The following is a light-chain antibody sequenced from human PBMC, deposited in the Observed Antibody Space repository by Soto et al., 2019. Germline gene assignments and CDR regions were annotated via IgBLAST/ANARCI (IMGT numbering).Light chain of an antibody. Sequence: DIQMTQSPSTLSASVGDRVTIACRASQSISVWLAWYQQKQGKAPKILIYDASSLKSGVPSRFSGSGSGTEFTLTISSLQADDFATSYCQQYGGYPKTFGQGTKLEIK. V-gene: IGKV1-5*01. CDR3: QQYGGYPKT. CDR2: DAS. J-gene: IGKJ2*01. CDR1: QSISVW.